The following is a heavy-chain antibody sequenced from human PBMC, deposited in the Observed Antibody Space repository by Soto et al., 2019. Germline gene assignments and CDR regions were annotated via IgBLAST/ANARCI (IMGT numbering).Heavy chain of an antibody. CDR2: IYWDDDK. CDR1: GFSLSTSGVG. Sequence: QITLKESGPPLVKPTQTLTLTCTFSGFSLSTSGVGVGWIRQPPGKALEWLALIYWDDDKRYSPSLKSRLTITKDTSKNQVVLTMTNMDPVDTATYYCAHSRITIFGVVSYAFDIWGQGTMVTVSS. J-gene: IGHJ3*02. CDR3: AHSRITIFGVVSYAFDI. D-gene: IGHD3-3*01. V-gene: IGHV2-5*02.